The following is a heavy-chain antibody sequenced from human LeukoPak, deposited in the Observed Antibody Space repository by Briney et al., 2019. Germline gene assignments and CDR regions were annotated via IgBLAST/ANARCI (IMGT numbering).Heavy chain of an antibody. Sequence: PGGSLRLSFAASGFTFSNAWMSWVRQAPGKGLEWVGRIKSKTDGGTTDYAAPVKGRFTISRDDSKNTLYLQMNSLRAEDTAVYYCARDVGADYYDSSGYGSAFDIWGQGTMVTVSS. CDR2: IKSKTDGGTT. CDR3: ARDVGADYYDSSGYGSAFDI. D-gene: IGHD3-22*01. CDR1: GFTFSNAW. J-gene: IGHJ3*02. V-gene: IGHV3-15*01.